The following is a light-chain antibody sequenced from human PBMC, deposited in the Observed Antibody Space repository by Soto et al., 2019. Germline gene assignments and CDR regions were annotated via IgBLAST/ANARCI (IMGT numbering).Light chain of an antibody. Sequence: DIQMTQSPSSLSASVGDRVTITCRASQSISSWLAWYQQKPGKAPKLLIFDAFSLESGVPSRFSGSRSGTEFTLNISSLQPDDCATYYCQQYNSYSGTFGQGTKVDIK. J-gene: IGKJ1*01. CDR3: QQYNSYSGT. V-gene: IGKV1-5*01. CDR2: DAF. CDR1: QSISSW.